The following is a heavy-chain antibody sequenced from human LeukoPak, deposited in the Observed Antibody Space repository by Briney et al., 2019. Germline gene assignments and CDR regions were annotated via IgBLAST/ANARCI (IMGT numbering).Heavy chain of an antibody. V-gene: IGHV3-30*02. J-gene: IGHJ4*02. CDR1: GFTFSSYG. D-gene: IGHD3-10*01. Sequence: GGSLRLSCAASGFTFSSYGMHWVRQAPGKGLEWVAFIRYDGSNKYYADSVKGRFTTSRDNSKNTLYLQMNSLRAEDTAVYYCAKDLSMVRGVIGPEFDYWGQGTLVTVSS. CDR2: IRYDGSNK. CDR3: AKDLSMVRGVIGPEFDY.